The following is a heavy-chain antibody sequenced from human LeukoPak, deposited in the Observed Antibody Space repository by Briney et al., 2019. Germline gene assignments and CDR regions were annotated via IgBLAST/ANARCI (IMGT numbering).Heavy chain of an antibody. CDR1: GFTFSDYY. J-gene: IGHJ5*02. CDR3: ARASYSSGSNWFDP. V-gene: IGHV3-11*05. Sequence: PGGSLRLSCAASGFTFSDYYMSWTRQAPGQGLEWVSYISSSSSYTNYADSVKGRFTISRDNAKNSLYLQMNSLRAEDTAVYYCARASYSSGSNWFDPWGQGTLVTVSS. CDR2: ISSSSSYT. D-gene: IGHD6-19*01.